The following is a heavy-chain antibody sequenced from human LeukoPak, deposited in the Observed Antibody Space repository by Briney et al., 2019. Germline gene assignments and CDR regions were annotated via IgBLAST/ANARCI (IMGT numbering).Heavy chain of an antibody. V-gene: IGHV3-23*01. Sequence: GGSLRLSCAASGFTFSSYAMSWVRQAPGKGLEWVSAISGSGGSTYYADSVKGRFTISRDNSKNTLYLQMNSLRAEDTAVYYRAKDYYDYIWGSYRGYFDYWGQGSLVTVSS. CDR2: ISGSGGST. CDR3: AKDYYDYIWGSYRGYFDY. CDR1: GFTFSSYA. J-gene: IGHJ4*02. D-gene: IGHD3-16*02.